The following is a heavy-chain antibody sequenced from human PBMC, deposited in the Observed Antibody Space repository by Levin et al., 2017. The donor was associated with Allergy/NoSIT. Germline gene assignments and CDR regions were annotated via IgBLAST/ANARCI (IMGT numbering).Heavy chain of an antibody. D-gene: IGHD6-19*01. J-gene: IGHJ4*02. Sequence: LSLTCAASGFTFSRYAMSWVRQAPGKGLEWVSAISGSGGSTYYADSVKGRSTISRDNSKNTLYLQINSLRAEDTALYYCAKDPYPYSSGWEMDYWGQGTLVTVSS. CDR1: GFTFSRYA. V-gene: IGHV3-23*01. CDR3: AKDPYPYSSGWEMDY. CDR2: ISGSGGST.